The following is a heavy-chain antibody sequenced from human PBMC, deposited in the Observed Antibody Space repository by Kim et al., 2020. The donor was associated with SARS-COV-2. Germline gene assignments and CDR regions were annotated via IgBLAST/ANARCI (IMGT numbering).Heavy chain of an antibody. CDR1: GYSFTNYW. CDR3: ARLGKASCSSLNCLRAPDP. J-gene: IGHJ5*02. Sequence: GESLKISCKGSGYSFTNYWIGWVSQKPGKGLEWMGVISPDDSNTKYSPSFQGQVTISVDKSINTAYLQWSSLKASDTAMYYCARLGKASCSSLNCLRAPDPWGQGTLVTVSS. V-gene: IGHV5-51*01. CDR2: ISPDDSNT. D-gene: IGHD2-2*01.